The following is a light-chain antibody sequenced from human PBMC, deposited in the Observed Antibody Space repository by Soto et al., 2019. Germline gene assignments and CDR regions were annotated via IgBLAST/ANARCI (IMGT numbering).Light chain of an antibody. Sequence: DVVMTQSPLSLPVTLGQPASISCRSSQSLVYSDGNTYLNWFQQRPGPSPRRLIYKVSNRDSGVPDRFSGSGSGTDFTLKISRVEAEDVGVYYCMQGTHWRGYTFGQGTKLEIK. V-gene: IGKV2-30*01. CDR3: MQGTHWRGYT. J-gene: IGKJ2*01. CDR1: QSLVYSDGNTY. CDR2: KVS.